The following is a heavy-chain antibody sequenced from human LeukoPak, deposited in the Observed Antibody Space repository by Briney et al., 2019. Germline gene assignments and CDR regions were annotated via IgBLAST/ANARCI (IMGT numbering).Heavy chain of an antibody. CDR1: GYTFTSYG. Sequence: SVKVSCKASGYTFTSYGISWVRQAPGQGLEWMGGIIPIFGTANYAQKFQGRVTITADESTSTAYMELSSLRSEDTAVYYCARDGGGYYDSNYPGYWGQGTLVTVSS. CDR2: IIPIFGTA. D-gene: IGHD3-22*01. J-gene: IGHJ4*02. CDR3: ARDGGGYYDSNYPGY. V-gene: IGHV1-69*13.